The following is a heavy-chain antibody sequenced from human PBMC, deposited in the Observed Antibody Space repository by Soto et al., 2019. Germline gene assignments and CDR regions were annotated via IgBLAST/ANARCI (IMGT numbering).Heavy chain of an antibody. J-gene: IGHJ4*02. Sequence: GGSLRLSCAASGFTFSHYAMSWVRQAPGKGLEWVSTITYSGGSTYYADSVKGRLIISRDNSKNTLYLQMNSLRVEDTAVYYCAKKLHFGSGTYYFYFDYWGQGTLVTVSS. D-gene: IGHD3-10*01. CDR2: ITYSGGST. V-gene: IGHV3-23*01. CDR3: AKKLHFGSGTYYFYFDY. CDR1: GFTFSHYA.